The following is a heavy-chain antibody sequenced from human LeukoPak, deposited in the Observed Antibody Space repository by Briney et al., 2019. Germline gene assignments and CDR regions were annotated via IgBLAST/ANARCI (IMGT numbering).Heavy chain of an antibody. D-gene: IGHD6-19*01. CDR2: INAGNGNT. CDR1: GYTFTSYA. J-gene: IGHJ4*02. V-gene: IGHV1-3*01. CDR3: ARLDSSGWYENFDY. Sequence: ASVKVSCKASGYTFTSYAMHWVRQAPGQRLEWMGWINAGNGNTKYPQKFQGRVTITRDTSASTAYMELSSLRSEDTAVYYCARLDSSGWYENFDYWGQGTLVTVSS.